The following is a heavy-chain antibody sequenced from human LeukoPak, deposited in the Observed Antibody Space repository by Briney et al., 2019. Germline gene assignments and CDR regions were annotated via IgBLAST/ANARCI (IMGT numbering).Heavy chain of an antibody. J-gene: IGHJ6*02. Sequence: ASVKVSCKASGYTFTSYGISWVRQAPGQGLEWMGWISAYNGNTNYAQKLQGRVTMTTDTSTNTAYMELRSLRSDDTAVYYCARDGSIVVVPAAIDYYYGMDVWGQGTTVTVSS. V-gene: IGHV1-18*01. CDR2: ISAYNGNT. CDR3: ARDGSIVVVPAAIDYYYGMDV. CDR1: GYTFTSYG. D-gene: IGHD2-2*02.